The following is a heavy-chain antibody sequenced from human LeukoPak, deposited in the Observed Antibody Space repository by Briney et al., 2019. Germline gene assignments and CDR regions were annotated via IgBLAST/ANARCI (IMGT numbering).Heavy chain of an antibody. CDR2: IIPIFGTA. CDR1: GGTFSSYA. CDR3: ASNSDGSRYYDFWSGYYTLDY. V-gene: IGHV1-69*01. J-gene: IGHJ4*02. Sequence: SVKVSCEASGGTFSSYAIRWVRQAPGLGLEWMGGIIPIFGTANYAQKFQGRVTITADESTSTGYMELSSLTSEDTAEYYCASNSDGSRYYDFWSGYYTLDYWGQGTLVTVSS. D-gene: IGHD3-3*01.